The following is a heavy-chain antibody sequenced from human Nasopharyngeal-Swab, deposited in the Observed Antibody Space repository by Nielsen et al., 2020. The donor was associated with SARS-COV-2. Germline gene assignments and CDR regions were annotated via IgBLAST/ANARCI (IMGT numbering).Heavy chain of an antibody. CDR1: GGSISSYY. CDR2: IYYSGST. J-gene: IGHJ3*02. CDR3: ARVMGYYDSSGYSIDAFDI. Sequence: SETLSLTCTVSGGSISSYYWSWIRQPPGKGLEWIGYIYYSGSTNYNPSLKRRVPISVDTSKNQFSLKLSSVTAADTAVYYCARVMGYYDSSGYSIDAFDIWGQGTMVTVSS. V-gene: IGHV4-59*01. D-gene: IGHD3-22*01.